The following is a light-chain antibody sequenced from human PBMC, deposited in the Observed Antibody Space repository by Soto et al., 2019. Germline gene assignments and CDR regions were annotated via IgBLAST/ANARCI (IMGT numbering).Light chain of an antibody. CDR3: QSYDNNNHVI. CDR1: SGSVATYF. J-gene: IGLJ7*01. Sequence: NFMLTQPHSVSESPGTTVTISCTRSSGSVATYFVQWYQQRPGSAPTTVIYEDKTRPSGVPDRFSGSIDRSSNSATLTISGLKTEDEADYYCQSYDNNNHVIFGGGTQLTVL. V-gene: IGLV6-57*04. CDR2: EDK.